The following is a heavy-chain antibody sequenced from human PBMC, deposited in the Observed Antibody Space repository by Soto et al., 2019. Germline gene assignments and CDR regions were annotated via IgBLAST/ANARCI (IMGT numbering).Heavy chain of an antibody. CDR1: GFTFDDYA. D-gene: IGHD3-3*01. CDR2: ISWNSGSI. J-gene: IGHJ6*02. CDR3: AKELASRITIFGVAKYYYYYYGMDV. Sequence: GWSLRLSCAASGFTFDDYAMHWVRQAPGKGLEWVSGISWNSGSIGYADSVKGRFTISRDNAKNSLYLQMNSLRAEDTDLYYCAKELASRITIFGVAKYYYYYYGMDVWGQGTTANVSS. V-gene: IGHV3-9*01.